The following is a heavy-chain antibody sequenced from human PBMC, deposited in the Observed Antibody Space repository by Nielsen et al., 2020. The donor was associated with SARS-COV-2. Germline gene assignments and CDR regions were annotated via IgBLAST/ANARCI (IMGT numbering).Heavy chain of an antibody. Sequence: VRQAPGKGLEWVSVISGGGSTYYADSVKGRFTISRDNSKNTLYLQMNSLRAEDTAVYYCARAGARTICGVVIADYGMDVWGQGTTVTVSS. V-gene: IGHV3-66*01. CDR3: ARAGARTICGVVIADYGMDV. D-gene: IGHD3-3*01. J-gene: IGHJ6*02. CDR2: ISGGGST.